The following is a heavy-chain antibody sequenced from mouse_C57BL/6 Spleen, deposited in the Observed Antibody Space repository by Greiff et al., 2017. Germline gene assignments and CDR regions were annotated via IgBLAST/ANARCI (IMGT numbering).Heavy chain of an antibody. Sequence: QLQQSGPELVKPGASVKISCKASGYAFSSSWMNWVKQRPGKGLEWIGRIYPGDGDTNYNGKFKGKATLTADKSSSTAYMQLSSLTSEDSAVYFCARFPNRDGLDYWGQGTTLTVSS. CDR3: ARFPNRDGLDY. CDR1: GYAFSSSW. CDR2: IYPGDGDT. D-gene: IGHD4-1*01. J-gene: IGHJ2*01. V-gene: IGHV1-82*01.